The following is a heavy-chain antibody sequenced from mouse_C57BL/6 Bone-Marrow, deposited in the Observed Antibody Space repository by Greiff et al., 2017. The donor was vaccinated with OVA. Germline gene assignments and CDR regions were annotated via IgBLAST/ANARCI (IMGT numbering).Heavy chain of an antibody. J-gene: IGHJ1*03. Sequence: EVQGVESGGGLVQPGGSMKLSCVASGFTFSNYWMNWVRQSPEKGLEWVAQIRLKSDNYATHYAESVKGRFTISRDDSKSSVYLQMNNLRAEDTGIYYCTAYDYVWYFDVWGTGTTVTVSS. CDR3: TAYDYVWYFDV. D-gene: IGHD2-4*01. V-gene: IGHV6-3*01. CDR1: GFTFSNYW. CDR2: IRLKSDNYAT.